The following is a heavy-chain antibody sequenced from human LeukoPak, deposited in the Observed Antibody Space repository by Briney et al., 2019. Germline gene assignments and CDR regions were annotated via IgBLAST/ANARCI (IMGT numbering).Heavy chain of an antibody. D-gene: IGHD6-6*01. CDR2: ISFDGTNK. CDR1: GFTFSGST. CDR3: AKARPAIATRVGYYYYGMDV. V-gene: IGHV3-30*04. Sequence: GGSLRLSCAASGFTFSGSTMHWVRQAPGKGLEWVAVISFDGTNKYYADFVKGRFTISRDNSKNTLYLQMNSLRTEDTAVYYCAKARPAIATRVGYYYYGMDVWGQGTTVTVSS. J-gene: IGHJ6*02.